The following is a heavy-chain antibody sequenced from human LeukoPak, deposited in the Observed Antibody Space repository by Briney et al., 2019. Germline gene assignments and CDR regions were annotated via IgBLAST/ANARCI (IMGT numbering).Heavy chain of an antibody. V-gene: IGHV3-64*02. CDR2: ISSNGRST. Sequence: PGGSLRLSCAAYGFGFGYYHMHWVRQAPGKGLECVSAISSNGRSTYYSDSVKGRFTVSRDNSNNTLYLQMGGLKPEDMAVYYCARFVSSGPLWGQGTMVTVSS. D-gene: IGHD6-19*01. CDR1: GFGFGYYH. CDR3: ARFVSSGPL. J-gene: IGHJ3*01.